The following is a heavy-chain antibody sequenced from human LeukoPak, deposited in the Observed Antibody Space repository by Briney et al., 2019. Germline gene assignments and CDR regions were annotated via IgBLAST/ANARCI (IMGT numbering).Heavy chain of an antibody. CDR1: GFTFSSYW. D-gene: IGHD2-2*01. CDR2: INTDGSNT. Sequence: PGGSLRLSCAVSGFTFSSYWMHWVRQVPGKGLVWVSRINTDGSNTNYADSVKGRFTISRDNAKSTLYLQMNSLRAEDTAVYYCTRVGYCATTSCRTAFDIWGQGTGVTVSS. V-gene: IGHV3-74*01. J-gene: IGHJ3*02. CDR3: TRVGYCATTSCRTAFDI.